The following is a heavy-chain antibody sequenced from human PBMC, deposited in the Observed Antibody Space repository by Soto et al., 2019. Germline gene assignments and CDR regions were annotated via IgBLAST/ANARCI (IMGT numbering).Heavy chain of an antibody. Sequence: GGSLRLSCAASGFTFSSYSMNWVRQAPGKGLEWVSSISSSSSYIYYADSVKGRFTISRDSAKNSLYLQMNSLRAEDTAVYYCARDSDYYDSSGPITHNWFDPWGQGTLVTVSS. V-gene: IGHV3-21*01. D-gene: IGHD3-22*01. J-gene: IGHJ5*02. CDR1: GFTFSSYS. CDR3: ARDSDYYDSSGPITHNWFDP. CDR2: ISSSSSYI.